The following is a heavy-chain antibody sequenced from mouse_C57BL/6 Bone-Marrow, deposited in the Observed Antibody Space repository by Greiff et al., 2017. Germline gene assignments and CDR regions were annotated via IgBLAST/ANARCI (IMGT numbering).Heavy chain of an antibody. Sequence: QVQLQQPGAELARPGASVKLSCKASGYTFTSYGISWVKQRPGQGLEWIGEIYPRSGNTYYNEKFKGKATLTADKSSSPAYMQLRSLTSEDSAVXFCADLLRAMDYWGQGTTVTVSS. CDR2: IYPRSGNT. D-gene: IGHD2-1*01. J-gene: IGHJ4*01. CDR3: ADLLRAMDY. V-gene: IGHV1-81*01. CDR1: GYTFTSYG.